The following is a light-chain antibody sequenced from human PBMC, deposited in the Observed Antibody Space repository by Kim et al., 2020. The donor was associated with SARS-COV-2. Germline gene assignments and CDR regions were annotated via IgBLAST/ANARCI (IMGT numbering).Light chain of an antibody. V-gene: IGKV3-11*01. Sequence: EIVLTQSPATLSLSPGERATLSCRASQSVSSYLAWYQQKPGQAPRLLIYDASNRATGIPARFSGSGSGTDFTLTISSLEPKDFAVYYCQQRSNWPPLTFGGGTKLEI. CDR1: QSVSSY. J-gene: IGKJ4*01. CDR3: QQRSNWPPLT. CDR2: DAS.